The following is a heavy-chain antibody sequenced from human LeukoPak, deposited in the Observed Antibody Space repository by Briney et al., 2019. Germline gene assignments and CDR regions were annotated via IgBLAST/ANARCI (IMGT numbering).Heavy chain of an antibody. CDR3: ARAQVDYNGSWYRSFGVTWFDP. V-gene: IGHV4-39*01. D-gene: IGHD6-13*01. J-gene: IGHJ5*02. CDR2: IYYSGST. Sequence: KSSETLSLTCTVSGGSISSSSYYWGWIRQPPGKGLEWIGSIYYSGSTYYNPSLKSRVTISVDTSNNQFSLKLNSVTAADTAVYSCARAQVDYNGSWYRSFGVTWFDPWGQGTLVTVSS. CDR1: GGSISSSSYY.